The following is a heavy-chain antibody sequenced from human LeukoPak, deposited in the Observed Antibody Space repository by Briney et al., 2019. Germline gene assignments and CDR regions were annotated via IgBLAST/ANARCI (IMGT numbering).Heavy chain of an antibody. J-gene: IGHJ6*02. CDR2: IYYSGST. Sequence: PSETLSLTGTVSGGSISSSSYYWGWIRQPPGKGLEWIGSIYYSGSTYYNPSLKSRVTISVDTSKNQFSLKLSSVTAADTAVYYCARISPRIPLYGMDVWGQGTTVTVSS. D-gene: IGHD3-3*02. CDR1: GGSISSSSYY. CDR3: ARISPRIPLYGMDV. V-gene: IGHV4-39*01.